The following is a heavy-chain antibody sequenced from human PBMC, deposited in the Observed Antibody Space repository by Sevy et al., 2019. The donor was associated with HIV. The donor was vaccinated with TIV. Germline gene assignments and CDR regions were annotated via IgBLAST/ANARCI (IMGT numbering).Heavy chain of an antibody. J-gene: IGHJ5*02. CDR3: ARGIYCSGGSCYNRRDGWFDP. Sequence: ASVKVSCKASGYTFTSYYMHWVRQAPGQGLEWMGIINPSGGSTSYAQKFQGRVTMTRDTSTSTVYMELSSLRSEDTAVYYCARGIYCSGGSCYNRRDGWFDPWGQGTLVTVSS. CDR1: GYTFTSYY. CDR2: INPSGGST. V-gene: IGHV1-46*01. D-gene: IGHD2-15*01.